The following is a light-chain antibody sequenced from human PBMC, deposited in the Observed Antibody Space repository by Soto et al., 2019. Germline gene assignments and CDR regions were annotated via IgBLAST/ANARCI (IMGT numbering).Light chain of an antibody. CDR3: QQYNSYSPLT. V-gene: IGKV1-5*01. Sequence: DIQMTQSPSSLSASVGDRFTITCRASQSISSYLNWYQQKPGKAPKLLIYAASSLQSGVPSRFSGSGSGTEFTLTLSSLQPDDFATYYCQQYNSYSPLTFGGGTKVDIK. J-gene: IGKJ4*01. CDR2: AAS. CDR1: QSISSY.